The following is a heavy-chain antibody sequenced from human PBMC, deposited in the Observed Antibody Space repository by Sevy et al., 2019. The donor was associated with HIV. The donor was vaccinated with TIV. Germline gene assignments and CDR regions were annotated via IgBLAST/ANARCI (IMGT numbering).Heavy chain of an antibody. D-gene: IGHD6-19*01. V-gene: IGHV3-7*01. CDR1: GFNLENFW. CDR2: IRQDGSEI. J-gene: IGHJ4*02. Sequence: GGSLRLSCVASGFNLENFWMNWVRQAPGKGLEWVANIRQDGSEIYYVASVKGRFTSSRDNAMNLVYLQMNSLRVEDTALYYCVRAIQSDGSFWGQGALVTVSS. CDR3: VRAIQSDGSF.